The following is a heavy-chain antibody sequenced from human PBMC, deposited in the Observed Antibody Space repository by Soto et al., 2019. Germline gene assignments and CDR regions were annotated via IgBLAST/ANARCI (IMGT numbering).Heavy chain of an antibody. CDR1: GFTFSSYS. CDR2: ISSSSSYI. J-gene: IGHJ6*03. V-gene: IGHV3-21*01. CDR3: ARDVQGYDILTGQYYYYYMDV. D-gene: IGHD3-9*01. Sequence: EVQLVESGGGLVKPGGSLRLSCAASGFTFSSYSMNWVRQAPGKGLEWVSSISSSSSYIYYADSVKGRFTISRDNAKNSLYLQMNSLRAEDTAVYYCARDVQGYDILTGQYYYYYMDVWGKGTTVTVSS.